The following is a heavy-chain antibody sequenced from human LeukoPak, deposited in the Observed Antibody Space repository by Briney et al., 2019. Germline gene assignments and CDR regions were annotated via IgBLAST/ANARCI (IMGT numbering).Heavy chain of an antibody. CDR3: ARDYYDFWSGYRRGTNWFDP. D-gene: IGHD3-3*01. CDR2: IFYSGST. J-gene: IGHJ5*02. CDR1: GGSINSYY. Sequence: SETLSLTCTVSGGSINSYYWSWIRQPPGKGLEWIGYIFYSGSTNYNPSLTSRVTISVDTSKNQFSLKLSSVTAADTAVYYCARDYYDFWSGYRRGTNWFDPWGQGTLVTVSS. V-gene: IGHV4-59*12.